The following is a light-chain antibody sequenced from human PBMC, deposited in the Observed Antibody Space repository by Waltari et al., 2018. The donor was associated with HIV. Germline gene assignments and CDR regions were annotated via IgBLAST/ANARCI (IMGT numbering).Light chain of an antibody. CDR3: ATWDDTLVTLV. CDR2: EVD. CDR1: DRDFGFYNF. V-gene: IGLV2-14*01. Sequence: SGLTQPASLSGFPGQSITISCTGADRDFGFYNFISWYQQHPGKVPKVILSEVDSRASGISHRFSGSKSGNTASLTITGVQSGDEGDYYCATWDDTLVTLVFGSGTRVVV. J-gene: IGLJ1*01.